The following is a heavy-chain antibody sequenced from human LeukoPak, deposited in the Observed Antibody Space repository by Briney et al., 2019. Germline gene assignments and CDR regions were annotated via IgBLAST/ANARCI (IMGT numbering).Heavy chain of an antibody. J-gene: IGHJ4*02. CDR1: GGSFSGYY. V-gene: IGHV4-34*01. Sequence: ASETLSLTCAVYGGSFSGYYWSWIRQPPGKGLEWIGEINHSGSTNYNPSLKSRVTISVDTSKNQFSLKLSSVTAADTAVYYCARHRRYSRSSPLVYWGQGTLVTVSS. D-gene: IGHD6-6*01. CDR2: INHSGST. CDR3: ARHRRYSRSSPLVY.